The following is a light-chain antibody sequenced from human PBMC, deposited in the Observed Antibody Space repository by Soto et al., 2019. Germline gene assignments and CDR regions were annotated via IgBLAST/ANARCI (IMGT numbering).Light chain of an antibody. CDR3: SSYTADMTYV. CDR1: SSNLGAGYD. J-gene: IGLJ1*01. Sequence: QSVLTQPPSVSGAPGQRVTLSCTGNSSNLGAGYDVHWYQQLPGAAPKLVIFGNRNRPSGVPERFSGSKSGTSASLAITGLQAEDEADYYCSSYTADMTYVFGTGTKLTVL. V-gene: IGLV1-40*01. CDR2: GNR.